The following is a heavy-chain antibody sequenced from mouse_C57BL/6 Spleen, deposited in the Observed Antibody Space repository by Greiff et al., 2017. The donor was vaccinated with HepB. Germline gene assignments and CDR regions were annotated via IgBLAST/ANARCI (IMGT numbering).Heavy chain of an antibody. D-gene: IGHD1-1*01. CDR2: IDPSDSET. Sequence: QVQLQQPGAELVRPGSSVKLSCKASGYTFTSYWMHWVKQRPIQGLEWIGNIDPSDSETHYNQKFKDKDTLTVDKSSSTAYMQLSSLTSEDSAVYYCARWGYYGSSYDYAMDYWGQGTSVTVSS. CDR1: GYTFTSYW. V-gene: IGHV1-52*01. CDR3: ARWGYYGSSYDYAMDY. J-gene: IGHJ4*01.